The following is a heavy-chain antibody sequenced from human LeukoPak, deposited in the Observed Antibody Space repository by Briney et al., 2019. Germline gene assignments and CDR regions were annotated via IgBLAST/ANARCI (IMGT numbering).Heavy chain of an antibody. Sequence: PGGSLRLSCAASGFTFSNSLMHWVRQVPGKGLVWVARIDTDGSTTHYAASVKGRFTISRDNAKNTLYLQMNTLRGEDTAVYYCVRDRDGYNYWGQGTLVTVSS. CDR2: IDTDGSTT. V-gene: IGHV3-74*01. CDR3: VRDRDGYNY. D-gene: IGHD5-24*01. CDR1: GFTFSNSL. J-gene: IGHJ4*02.